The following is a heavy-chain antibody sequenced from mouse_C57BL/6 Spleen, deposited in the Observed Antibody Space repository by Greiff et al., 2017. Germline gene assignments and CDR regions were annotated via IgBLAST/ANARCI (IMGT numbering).Heavy chain of an antibody. V-gene: IGHV1-54*01. CDR2: INPGSGGT. Sequence: VQLQQSGAELVRPGPSVKVSCKASGYAFTNYLIEWVKQRPGQGLEWIGVINPGSGGTNYNEKFKGKATLTADKSSSTAYMQLSSLTSEDSAVYFCARRGYSNPYAMDYWGQGTSVTVYS. CDR3: ARRGYSNPYAMDY. CDR1: GYAFTNYL. D-gene: IGHD2-5*01. J-gene: IGHJ4*01.